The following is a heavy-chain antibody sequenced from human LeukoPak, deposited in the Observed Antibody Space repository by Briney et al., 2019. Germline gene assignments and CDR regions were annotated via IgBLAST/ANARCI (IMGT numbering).Heavy chain of an antibody. Sequence: PGGSLRLSCAASGFTFDDYGMSWVRQAPGKGLEWVSGINWNGGSTGYSDSVKGRFTISRDNAKNSLYLQMNSLRAEDTALYHCQKTAYDILTGYSPPKRNYYYYYMDVWGKGTTVTISS. J-gene: IGHJ6*03. CDR1: GFTFDDYG. CDR2: INWNGGST. V-gene: IGHV3-20*01. D-gene: IGHD3-9*01. CDR3: QKTAYDILTGYSPPKRNYYYYYMDV.